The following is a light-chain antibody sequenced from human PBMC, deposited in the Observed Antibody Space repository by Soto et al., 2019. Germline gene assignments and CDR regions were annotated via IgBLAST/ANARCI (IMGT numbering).Light chain of an antibody. CDR2: KAS. CDR3: QQYNSSLWT. Sequence: DIQMTQSPATLAASVGARVTITCRASQSISSWLAGYQQKPGKAPKLLIYKASSLESGVPSRFSGSGSGTECTLTISSLQPDDFATYYCQQYNSSLWTCGQGTKVDIK. J-gene: IGKJ1*01. CDR1: QSISSW. V-gene: IGKV1-5*03.